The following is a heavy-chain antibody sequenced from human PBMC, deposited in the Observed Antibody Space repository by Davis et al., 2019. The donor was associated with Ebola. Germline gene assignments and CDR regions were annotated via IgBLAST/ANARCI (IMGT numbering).Heavy chain of an antibody. V-gene: IGHV3-23*01. Sequence: GESLKISCAASGFTFSSYAMTWVRQAPGKGLEWVSGITGSDGSTYCADSVKGRFTISRDNSKNTLYLQMNSLRAEDTAVYYCAREVAVVYFDYWGQGTLVTVSS. CDR2: ITGSDGST. D-gene: IGHD6-19*01. CDR1: GFTFSSYA. CDR3: AREVAVVYFDY. J-gene: IGHJ4*02.